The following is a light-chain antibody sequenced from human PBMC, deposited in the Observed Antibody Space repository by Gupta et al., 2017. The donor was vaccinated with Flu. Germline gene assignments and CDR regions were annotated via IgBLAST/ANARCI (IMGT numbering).Light chain of an antibody. Sequence: YELTQPPSESVSPGQTASITCSGANLGTKFVCWYQQKPGQSPVLVIYQDRKRPSGVPDRFSGSNSGNTATLTISGTQAMDEADYHCQAWDSSTVIFGGGTKLTVL. CDR2: QDR. V-gene: IGLV3-1*01. CDR3: QAWDSSTVI. CDR1: NLGTKF. J-gene: IGLJ2*01.